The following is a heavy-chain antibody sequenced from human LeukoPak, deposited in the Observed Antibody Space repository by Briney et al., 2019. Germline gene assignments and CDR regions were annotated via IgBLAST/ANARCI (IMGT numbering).Heavy chain of an antibody. D-gene: IGHD3-22*01. CDR3: ARDRYYYDSGSYFYFDL. CDR1: GGSVSSGSHY. Sequence: KTSETLSLTCTVSGGSVSSGSHYWSWIRQPPGKGLEWIGYIYYSGSTNYTPSLKSRVTISVDTSKNQFSLKLSSVTAADTAVYYCARDRYYYDSGSYFYFDLWGRGTLVTVSS. J-gene: IGHJ2*01. CDR2: IYYSGST. V-gene: IGHV4-61*01.